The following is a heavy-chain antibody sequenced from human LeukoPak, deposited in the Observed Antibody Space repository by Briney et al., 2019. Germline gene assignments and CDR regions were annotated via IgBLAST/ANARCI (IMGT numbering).Heavy chain of an antibody. CDR1: GYTFTSYG. Sequence: ASVKVSCKASGYTFTSYGISWVRQAPGQGLEWMGWISAYNGNTNYAQKLKGRVTMTTDTSTSTAYMELRSLRSDDTAVYYCARDRVRFSSGWYLGYWGQGTLVTVSS. V-gene: IGHV1-18*01. D-gene: IGHD6-19*01. J-gene: IGHJ4*02. CDR2: ISAYNGNT. CDR3: ARDRVRFSSGWYLGY.